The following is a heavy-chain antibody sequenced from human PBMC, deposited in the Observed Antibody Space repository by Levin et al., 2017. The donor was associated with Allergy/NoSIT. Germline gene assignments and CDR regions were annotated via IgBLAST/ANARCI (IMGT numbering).Heavy chain of an antibody. D-gene: IGHD6-13*01. CDR2: IDPSDSYT. CDR3: ARAERYSSSWPDY. Sequence: GGSLRLSCKGSGYSFTSYWISWVRQMPGKGLEWMGRIDPSDSYTNYSPSFQGHVTISADKSISTAYLQWSSLKASDTAMYYCARAERYSSSWPDYWGQGTLVTVSS. V-gene: IGHV5-10-1*01. CDR1: GYSFTSYW. J-gene: IGHJ4*02.